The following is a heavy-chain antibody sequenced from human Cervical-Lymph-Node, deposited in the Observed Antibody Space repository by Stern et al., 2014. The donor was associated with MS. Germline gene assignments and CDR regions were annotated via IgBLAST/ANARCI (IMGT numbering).Heavy chain of an antibody. D-gene: IGHD2-15*01. V-gene: IGHV4-59*01. CDR3: AREGEYCSGSRCYPFLDY. CDR2: IYHTGSV. CDR1: GGSLRGYY. J-gene: IGHJ4*02. Sequence: VQLVESGPGLVKPSETLSLTCTVSGGSLRGYYWNWIRQAPGKGLEWLGVIYHTGSVNYNPSLSSRVAMSVDTSKNQFSLTVSSVTAADTAVYYCAREGEYCSGSRCYPFLDYWGQGTLVTVSS.